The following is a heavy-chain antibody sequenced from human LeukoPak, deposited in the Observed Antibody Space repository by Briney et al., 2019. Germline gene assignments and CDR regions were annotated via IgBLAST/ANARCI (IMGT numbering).Heavy chain of an antibody. V-gene: IGHV3-23*01. J-gene: IGHJ4*02. CDR2: VSGNAINT. CDR3: AKDDGGYKYGYNFDY. Sequence: GGSLRLSCAASGFTFSGYAMSWVRQAPGKGLEWVSAVSGNAINTYYADSVIGWITISRDNSKNTLFLQMNSLRAEDTAVYYCAKDDGGYKYGYNFDYWGQGTLVTVSS. CDR1: GFTFSGYA. D-gene: IGHD5-18*01.